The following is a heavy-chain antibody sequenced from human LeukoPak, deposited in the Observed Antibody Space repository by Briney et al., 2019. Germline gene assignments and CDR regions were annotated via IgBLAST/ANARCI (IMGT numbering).Heavy chain of an antibody. V-gene: IGHV1-24*01. Sequence: ATVKVSRKVSGYTLTELSMHWVRQAPGKGLEWMGGFDPEDGETIYAQKFQGRVTMTEDTSTDTAYMELSSLRSEDTAVYYCATRLYYYDSSGYYFSTLDYWGQGTLVTVSS. CDR3: ATRLYYYDSSGYYFSTLDY. CDR1: GYTLTELS. D-gene: IGHD3-22*01. CDR2: FDPEDGET. J-gene: IGHJ4*02.